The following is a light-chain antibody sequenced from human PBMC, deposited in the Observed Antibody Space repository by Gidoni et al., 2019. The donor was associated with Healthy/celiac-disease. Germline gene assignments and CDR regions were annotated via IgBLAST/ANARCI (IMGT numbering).Light chain of an antibody. CDR1: QSISSY. CDR3: QQSYSTPYT. CDR2: AAS. Sequence: DIQMTQSPYSLSASVGDRVTIPCRASQSISSYLNWYQQKPGKAPKLLIYAASSLQSGVPSRFSGSGSGTDFTLTISSLQPEDFATYYCQQSYSTPYTFXXXTKLEIK. J-gene: IGKJ2*01. V-gene: IGKV1-39*01.